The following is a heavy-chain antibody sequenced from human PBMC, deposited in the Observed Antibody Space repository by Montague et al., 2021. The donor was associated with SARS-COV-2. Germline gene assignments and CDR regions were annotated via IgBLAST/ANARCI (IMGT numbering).Heavy chain of an antibody. CDR1: GGSISSYY. J-gene: IGHJ5*02. CDR2: IYHSGST. D-gene: IGHD4/OR15-4a*01. Sequence: SETLSLTCAVSGGSISSYYWSWIRQPPGKGLEYIGYIYHSGSTNYNPSLKSRVTISVDTSKNQFSLKLSSVTAADTAVYYCARGLVVYGAGSNHFDPWGQGTLVTVSS. CDR3: ARGLVVYGAGSNHFDP. V-gene: IGHV4-59*01.